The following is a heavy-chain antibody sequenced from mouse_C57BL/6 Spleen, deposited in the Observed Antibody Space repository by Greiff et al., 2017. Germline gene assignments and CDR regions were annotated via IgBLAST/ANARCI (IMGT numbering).Heavy chain of an antibody. CDR3: AIRAAAQATYAMDY. V-gene: IGHV2-2*01. CDR1: GFSLTSYG. Sequence: VQLQQSGPGLVQPSQSLSITCTVSGFSLTSYGVHWVRQSPGKGLEWLGVIGSGGSTDYNAAFISRLIISKDNSKSQVFFIMNSLQADDTALYYCAIRAAAQATYAMDYWGQGTSVTVSS. D-gene: IGHD3-2*02. CDR2: IGSGGST. J-gene: IGHJ4*01.